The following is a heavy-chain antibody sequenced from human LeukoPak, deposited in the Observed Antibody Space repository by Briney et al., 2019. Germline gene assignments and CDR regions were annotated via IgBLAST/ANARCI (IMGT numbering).Heavy chain of an antibody. CDR2: IYYSGST. V-gene: IGHV4-39*02. J-gene: IGHJ3*02. CDR1: GGSFSRYY. Sequence: SETLSLTCSVSGGSFSRYYWAWIRQPPGTGLEWIGSIYYSGSTYYIPSLKSRVTISVDTSKNQFSLKMSSVTAADTAVYYCARDQDYGDYQSYAFDIWGQGTVVTVSS. D-gene: IGHD4-17*01. CDR3: ARDQDYGDYQSYAFDI.